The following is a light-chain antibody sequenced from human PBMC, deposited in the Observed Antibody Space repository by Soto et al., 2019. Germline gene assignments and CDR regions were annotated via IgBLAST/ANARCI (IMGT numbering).Light chain of an antibody. V-gene: IGKV3-20*01. CDR1: QDVSRY. CDR2: GAS. Sequence: VLTQSPRTLALSPGERATLSCRASQDVSRYLAWYQQKPGQAPRLLIYGASSRATGIPDRFSGSGSGTDFTLTIRRLEPEDFAVYYCQQYGSSPWTFGQGTKVDIK. J-gene: IGKJ1*01. CDR3: QQYGSSPWT.